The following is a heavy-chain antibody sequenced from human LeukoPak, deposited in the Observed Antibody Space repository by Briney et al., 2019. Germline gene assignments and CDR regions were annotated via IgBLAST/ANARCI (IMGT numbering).Heavy chain of an antibody. Sequence: PGGSLRLSCAASGFTFSSYWMSWVRQAPGKGLEWVANIKQDGSEKYYVDSVKGRFTISRDNTKNSLFLQMNSLRAEDTAVYYCARWGEYYDFWSGYSDWGQGTLVTVS. CDR3: ARWGEYYDFWSGYSD. CDR1: GFTFSSYW. CDR2: IKQDGSEK. V-gene: IGHV3-7*01. J-gene: IGHJ4*02. D-gene: IGHD3-3*01.